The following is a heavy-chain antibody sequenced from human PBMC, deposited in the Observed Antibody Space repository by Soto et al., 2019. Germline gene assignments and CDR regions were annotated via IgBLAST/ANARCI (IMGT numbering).Heavy chain of an antibody. CDR3: ARGRAALGDYYYYYGMDV. Sequence: SVKVSCKASGGTFSSYAISWVRQAPGQGLEWMGGIIPIFGTANYAQKFQGRVTITADESTSTAYMELSSLRSEDTAVYYCARGRAALGDYYYYYGMDVWGQGTTVTVSS. V-gene: IGHV1-69*13. CDR1: GGTFSSYA. J-gene: IGHJ6*02. D-gene: IGHD6-6*01. CDR2: IIPIFGTA.